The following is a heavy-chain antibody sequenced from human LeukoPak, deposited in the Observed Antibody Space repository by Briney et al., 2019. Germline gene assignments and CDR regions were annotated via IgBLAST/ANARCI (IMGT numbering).Heavy chain of an antibody. CDR1: GGSISSYY. CDR3: ARHGIVDSSRKYYFDY. V-gene: IGHV4-59*08. Sequence: SETLSLTCTVSGGSISSYYWSWIRQPPGKGLEWIGYIYYSGRTNYNPSLKSRVTISVDTSKNQFSLNLNSVTAEDTAVYYCARHGIVDSSRKYYFDYWGQGTLVTVSP. J-gene: IGHJ4*02. CDR2: IYYSGRT. D-gene: IGHD6-13*01.